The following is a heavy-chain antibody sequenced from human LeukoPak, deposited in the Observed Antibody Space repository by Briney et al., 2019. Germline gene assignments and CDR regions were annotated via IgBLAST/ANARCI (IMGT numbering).Heavy chain of an antibody. CDR3: AREQQLIRGDY. CDR2: ISAYNGNS. CDR1: GGTFSSYA. D-gene: IGHD6-13*01. Sequence: GASVKVSCKASGGTFSSYAISWVRQAPGQGLEWMGWISAYNGNSHYTQKFQGRVTMTTDTSTSTAYMELRSLRSDDTAVYYCAREQQLIRGDYWGQGTLVTVSS. V-gene: IGHV1-18*01. J-gene: IGHJ4*02.